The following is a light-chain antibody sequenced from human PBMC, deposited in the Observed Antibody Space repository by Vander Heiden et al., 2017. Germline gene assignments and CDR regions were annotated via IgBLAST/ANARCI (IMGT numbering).Light chain of an antibody. V-gene: IGKV1-12*01. Sequence: IQIAQTPSSVSASVGDRVIIICRASQSISSSLAWYQQKPGKAPKLLIYGASSRHSGVPSRFSGSGSGTEFTLTISSLQPEDFATYYCQQANSFPFTFGPGTKVDIK. CDR3: QQANSFPFT. CDR2: GAS. CDR1: QSISSS. J-gene: IGKJ3*01.